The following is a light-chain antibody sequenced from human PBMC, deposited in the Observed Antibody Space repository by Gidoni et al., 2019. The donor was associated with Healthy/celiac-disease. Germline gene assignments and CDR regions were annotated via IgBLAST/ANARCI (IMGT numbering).Light chain of an antibody. Sequence: IITCRASQGISSYLAWYQQQPGKAPKLLIYAASTLQSGVPSRFSGSGSGTEFTLTISSLQPEDFATYYCQQLNSYPFTFXPXTKVDIK. CDR1: QGISSY. CDR3: QQLNSYPFT. J-gene: IGKJ3*01. CDR2: AAS. V-gene: IGKV1-9*01.